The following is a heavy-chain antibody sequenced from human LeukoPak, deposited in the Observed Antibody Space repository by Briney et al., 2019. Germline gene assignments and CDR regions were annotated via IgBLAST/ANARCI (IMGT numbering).Heavy chain of an antibody. J-gene: IGHJ4*02. D-gene: IGHD1-26*01. CDR1: GGSISSGGYY. Sequence: SQTLSLTCTVSGGSISSGGYYWSWTRQHPGKGLEWIGYIHYSGSTYYNPSLKSRVTISVDTSENQFSLKLSSVTAADTAVYYCARDSLYSGSYYFDYWGQGTLVTVSS. CDR2: IHYSGST. CDR3: ARDSLYSGSYYFDY. V-gene: IGHV4-31*03.